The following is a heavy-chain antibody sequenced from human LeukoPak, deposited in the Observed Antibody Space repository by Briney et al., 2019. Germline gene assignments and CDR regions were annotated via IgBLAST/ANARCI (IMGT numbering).Heavy chain of an antibody. V-gene: IGHV3-21*01. CDR2: ISSSSSYI. Sequence: GGSLRLSCAVSGFTFSSSSMNWVRQAPGKWLEWVSSISSSSSYIYYADSVKGRFTISRDNAKNSLYLQMDSLRAEDTAVYYCATSDDLWSGMDNWGQGTLVTVSS. J-gene: IGHJ4*02. CDR3: ATSDDLWSGMDN. CDR1: GFTFSSSS. D-gene: IGHD3-3*01.